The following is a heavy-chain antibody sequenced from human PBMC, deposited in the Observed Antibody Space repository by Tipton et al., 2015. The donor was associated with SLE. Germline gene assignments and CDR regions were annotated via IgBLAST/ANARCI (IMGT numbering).Heavy chain of an antibody. V-gene: IGHV4-59*11. Sequence: LRLSCTVSGGSISSHYWSWIRQPPGKGLEWIGYIYYSGSTNYNPSLKSRVTISVDTSKNQFSLKLSYVTAADTAVYYCARDRDWNDVSMAFDIWGQGTMVTVSS. CDR3: ARDRDWNDVSMAFDI. CDR1: GGSISSHY. J-gene: IGHJ3*02. D-gene: IGHD1-1*01. CDR2: IYYSGST.